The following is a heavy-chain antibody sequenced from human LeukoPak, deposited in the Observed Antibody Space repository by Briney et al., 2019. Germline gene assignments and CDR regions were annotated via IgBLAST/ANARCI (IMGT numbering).Heavy chain of an antibody. CDR2: IYTSGST. CDR3: TRDTGIRGYSGYDLGY. CDR1: GGSTSSSY. Sequence: SETLSLTCTVPGGSTSSSYWCWIRPPAGKGLEWIWRIYTSGSTNYNPSLKSRVTMSVDTSKNQFSLKLSSVTAADTAVYYCTRDTGIRGYSGYDLGYWGQGTLVTVSS. V-gene: IGHV4-4*07. J-gene: IGHJ4*02. D-gene: IGHD5-12*01.